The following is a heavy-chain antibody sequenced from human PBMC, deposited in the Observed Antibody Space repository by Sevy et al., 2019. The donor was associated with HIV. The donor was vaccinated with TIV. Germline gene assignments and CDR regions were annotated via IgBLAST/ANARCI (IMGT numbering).Heavy chain of an antibody. CDR1: GFTFGTYA. V-gene: IGHV3-23*01. Sequence: GGSLRLSCAASGFTFGTYAMNWVRQAPGKGLEWVSAISGSGGSTYNADSLKGRFTISRDNSKNTLYLQMNSLRAEDTAIDYCAKRDSTFYGMDVWGRGTTVTVSS. CDR3: AKRDSTFYGMDV. J-gene: IGHJ6*02. D-gene: IGHD6-13*01. CDR2: ISGSGGST.